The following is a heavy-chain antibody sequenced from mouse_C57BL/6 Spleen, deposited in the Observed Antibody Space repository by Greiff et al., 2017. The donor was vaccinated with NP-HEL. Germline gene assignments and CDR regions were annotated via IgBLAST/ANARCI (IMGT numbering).Heavy chain of an antibody. Sequence: VQLKESGPGLVKPSQSLSLTCSVTGYSITSGYYWNWIRQFPGNKLEWMGYISYDGSNNYNPSLKNRISITRDTSKNQFFLKLNSVTTEDTATYYCARGIYYDYDEDYYAMDYWGQGTSVTVSS. J-gene: IGHJ4*01. V-gene: IGHV3-6*01. CDR2: ISYDGSN. CDR3: ARGIYYDYDEDYYAMDY. CDR1: GYSITSGYY. D-gene: IGHD2-4*01.